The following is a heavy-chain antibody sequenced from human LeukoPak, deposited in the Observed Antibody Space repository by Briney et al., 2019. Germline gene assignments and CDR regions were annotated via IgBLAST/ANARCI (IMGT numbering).Heavy chain of an antibody. CDR1: GFTFSTHW. J-gene: IGHJ4*02. CDR3: VRGDGDLFDF. CDR2: ISKTAAKI. D-gene: IGHD4-17*01. Sequence: GGSLRLSCTASGFTFSTHWMTWVRQPPGKGLEWVSFISKTAAKIYYGDSVRGRFTISRDNAKNSIHLQMGSLRVEDTAVYYCVRGDGDLFDFWGQGTLVSVSS. V-gene: IGHV3-21*06.